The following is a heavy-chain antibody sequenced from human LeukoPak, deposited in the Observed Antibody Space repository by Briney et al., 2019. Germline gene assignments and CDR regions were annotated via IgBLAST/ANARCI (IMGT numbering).Heavy chain of an antibody. CDR1: GDSISNYY. V-gene: IGHV4-4*09. CDR3: ASPRSGYRYTFDY. Sequence: SETLSLTCTVSGDSISNYYWSWIRQAPGKGLEWIGYISTSGSTNYNPSLKSRVSISLDTSKNRFSLNLNFVTAADTAVYYCASPRSGYRYTFDYWGQGALVTVSS. J-gene: IGHJ4*02. D-gene: IGHD3-22*01. CDR2: ISTSGST.